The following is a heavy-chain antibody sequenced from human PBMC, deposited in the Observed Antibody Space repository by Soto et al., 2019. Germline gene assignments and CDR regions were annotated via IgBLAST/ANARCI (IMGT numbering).Heavy chain of an antibody. CDR1: GFSFSTYG. V-gene: IGHV3-33*01. J-gene: IGHJ3*02. CDR3: ARTDWNYGTGVFDI. Sequence: QVKQVESGGGVVQPGRSLGLSCAASGFSFSTYGMYWFRQAPAGGLEWVALVWYDGSKEYYADSVKGRFTISRDNSKNTLYLQMNSLRAEDTAVYFCARTDWNYGTGVFDIWGQGTMVTVSS. D-gene: IGHD1-7*01. CDR2: VWYDGSKE.